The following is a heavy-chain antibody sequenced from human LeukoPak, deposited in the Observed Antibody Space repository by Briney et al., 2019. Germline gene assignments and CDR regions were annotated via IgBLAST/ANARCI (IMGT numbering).Heavy chain of an antibody. CDR2: ISSSSGYI. CDR3: ARGSSSGWGIDAFDI. D-gene: IGHD6-19*01. J-gene: IGHJ3*02. CDR1: GFSFSSYS. V-gene: IGHV3-21*04. Sequence: GGSLRLSCAASGFSFSSYSMNWVRQAPGKGLEWVSSISSSSGYIYDADSVKGRFTISRDNAKNTLYLQMNSLRAEDTAVYYCARGSSSGWGIDAFDIWGQGTMVTVSS.